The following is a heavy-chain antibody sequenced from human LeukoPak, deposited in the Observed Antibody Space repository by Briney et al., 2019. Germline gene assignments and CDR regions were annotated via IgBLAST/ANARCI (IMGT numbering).Heavy chain of an antibody. Sequence: PGGSLRLSCAASGFTFSSYWMSWVRQAPGKGLEWVANIKQDGSEKYYVDSVKGRFTISRDNAKNSLYLQMNSLRAEDTAVYYCARRTGVVIAIFDYWGQGTLVTVSS. V-gene: IGHV3-7*01. J-gene: IGHJ4*02. CDR1: GFTFSSYW. CDR2: IKQDGSEK. CDR3: ARRTGVVIAIFDY. D-gene: IGHD2-21*01.